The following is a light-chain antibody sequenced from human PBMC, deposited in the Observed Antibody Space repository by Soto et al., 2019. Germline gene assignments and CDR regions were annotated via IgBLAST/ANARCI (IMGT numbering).Light chain of an antibody. CDR3: QQYGASPFT. CDR2: GAS. Sequence: TQSPATLSLSPGERATLSCXASRHVYINALAWYQQQPRRTPTLLIFGASTRATDIPDRFSGTGSGTDFSLTINGVEPEDSAVYYCQQYGASPFTFGPGTRVEI. V-gene: IGKV3-20*01. J-gene: IGKJ3*01. CDR1: RHVYINA.